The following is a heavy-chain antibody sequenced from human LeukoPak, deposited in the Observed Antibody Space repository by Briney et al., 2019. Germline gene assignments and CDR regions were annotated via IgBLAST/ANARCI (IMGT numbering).Heavy chain of an antibody. V-gene: IGHV3-66*01. Sequence: PGGSLRLSCAASGVTVSNNFMLWVRQAPGKGLEWVSLIYSGGDTHHADSVKGRFTISRDNSQNTLYLQMNNLRAEDTAVYYCARDPPAVAINTYGWGQGTLVTVSS. CDR3: ARDPPAVAINTYG. D-gene: IGHD5-24*01. CDR1: GVTVSNNF. CDR2: IYSGGDT. J-gene: IGHJ4*02.